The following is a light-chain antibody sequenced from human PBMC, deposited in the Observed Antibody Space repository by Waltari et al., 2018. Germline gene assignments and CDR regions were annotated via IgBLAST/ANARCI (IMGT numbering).Light chain of an antibody. CDR1: QSVSSS. J-gene: IGKJ3*01. CDR2: GAS. V-gene: IGKV3D-15*01. CDR3: QQNSNWPFT. Sequence: EIVMTQSPATLSLSPGERATLSCRASQSVSSSLAWYQQKPGQAPRLLSYGASSRATGILDRFSGSGSGTEFTLTISSLEPEDVAVYYCQQNSNWPFTFGPGTKLDIK.